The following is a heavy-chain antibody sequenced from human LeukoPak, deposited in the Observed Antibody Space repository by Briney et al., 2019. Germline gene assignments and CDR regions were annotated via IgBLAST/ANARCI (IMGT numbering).Heavy chain of an antibody. Sequence: GGSLRLSCAASGFTFSSYAMSWVRQAPGKGLEWVSLISGSGDSTYYADSVKGRFTISRDNSKSTLYLQMNSLRAEDTAIYYCAKYLPRLAVAGTGDYWGQGTLVTVSS. CDR3: AKYLPRLAVAGTGDY. CDR1: GFTFSSYA. D-gene: IGHD6-19*01. J-gene: IGHJ4*02. V-gene: IGHV3-23*01. CDR2: ISGSGDST.